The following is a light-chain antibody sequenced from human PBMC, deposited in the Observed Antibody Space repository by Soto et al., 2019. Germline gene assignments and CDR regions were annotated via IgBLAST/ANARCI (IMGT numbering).Light chain of an antibody. CDR1: QSVLYSSNNKNY. CDR2: WAS. J-gene: IGKJ4*01. Sequence: DLVMTQSPDSLAVSLGERATINCKSSQSVLYSSNNKNYLAWYQQKPGQPPKLLIYWASTRESGVPDRFSGSGSGTDFTLTISSLQAEEVAVYYCQQDDSTTLTFGGGTKVEIK. CDR3: QQDDSTTLT. V-gene: IGKV4-1*01.